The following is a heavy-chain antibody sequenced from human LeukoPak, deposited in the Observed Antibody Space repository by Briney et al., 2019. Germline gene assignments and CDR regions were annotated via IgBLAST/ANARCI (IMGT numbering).Heavy chain of an antibody. V-gene: IGHV1-18*01. CDR3: ARVGAIYGYSSSSPYYYYMDV. CDR1: GYTFTSYG. J-gene: IGHJ6*03. CDR2: ISAYNGNT. D-gene: IGHD6-6*01. Sequence: ASVKVSCKASGYTFTSYGISWVRQAPGQGLEWMGWISAYNGNTNYAQKLQGRVTMTTDTSTSTAYMELRSLRSDDTAVYYCARVGAIYGYSSSSPYYYYMDVWGKGTTVTVSS.